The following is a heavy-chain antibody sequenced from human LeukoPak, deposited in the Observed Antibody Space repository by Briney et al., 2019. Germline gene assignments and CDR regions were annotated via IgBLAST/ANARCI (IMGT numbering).Heavy chain of an antibody. CDR1: GFTFSSYG. D-gene: IGHD3-22*01. J-gene: IGHJ4*02. V-gene: IGHV3-23*01. CDR2: ISGSGGST. Sequence: GGSLRLSCAASGFTFSSYGMSWVRRAPGKGLEWVQAISGSGGSTYYADSVKGRFTISRDNSKNTLYLQMNSLRAEDTAVYYCAKGRTYYYDSSGRDYWGQGTLVTVSS. CDR3: AKGRTYYYDSSGRDY.